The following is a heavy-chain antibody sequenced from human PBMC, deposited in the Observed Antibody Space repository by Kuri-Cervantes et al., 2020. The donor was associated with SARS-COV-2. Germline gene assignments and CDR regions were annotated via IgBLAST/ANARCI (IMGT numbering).Heavy chain of an antibody. D-gene: IGHD2-21*01. CDR3: ARATSYCGGDCYIFDY. CDR2: IFYSGST. CDR1: GDSISSYY. J-gene: IGHJ4*02. V-gene: IGHV4-59*01. Sequence: ESLKISCTVSGDSISSYYWGWIRQPPGRGLEWIGYIFYSGSTNYNPSLKSRVTISVDTSKNQFSLRLNSVTAADTAVYYCARATSYCGGDCYIFDYWGQGTLVTVSS.